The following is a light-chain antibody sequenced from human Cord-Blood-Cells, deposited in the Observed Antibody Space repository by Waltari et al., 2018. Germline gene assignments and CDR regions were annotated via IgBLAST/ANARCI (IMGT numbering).Light chain of an antibody. Sequence: DVVMTQSPLSLPVTLGQPASISCRSSQSLVNSDGNTYLNWFQQRPGQSPRRLIYKVSNRDSGVPDRFSGSGSGTDFTLKISRVEAEDVGVYYCMQGTHWPPTFGGGTKVEIK. CDR2: KVS. V-gene: IGKV2-30*01. CDR1: QSLVNSDGNTY. J-gene: IGKJ4*01. CDR3: MQGTHWPPT.